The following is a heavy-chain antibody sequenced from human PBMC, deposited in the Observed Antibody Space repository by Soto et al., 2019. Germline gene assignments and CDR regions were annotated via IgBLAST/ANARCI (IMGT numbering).Heavy chain of an antibody. D-gene: IGHD3-3*01. CDR1: GFSLTTSGVG. V-gene: IGHV2-5*02. J-gene: IGHJ4*02. CDR2: IYWDDDK. CDR3: AHRVLRTVFGLVTTTAIYFDF. Sequence: QITLNESGPTQVKPRQTLTLTCTFSGFSLTTSGVGVGWIRQSPGKAPEWLALIYWDDDKRYSPSLKSRLTITKDTSNNQVVRTMADLDPADTATYYCAHRVLRTVFGLVTTTAIYFDFWGQGTPVAVSS.